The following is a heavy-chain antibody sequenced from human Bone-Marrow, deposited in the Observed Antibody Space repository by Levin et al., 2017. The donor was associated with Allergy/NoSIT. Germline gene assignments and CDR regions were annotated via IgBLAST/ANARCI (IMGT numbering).Heavy chain of an antibody. CDR2: IKSKTDGGTT. CDR3: TTDLSSWSIQYNWFDP. Sequence: NPGGSLRLSCAASGFTFSNAWMNWVRQAPGKGLEWVGRIKSKTDGGTTDYAAPVKGRFTISRDDSKNTLYLQMNSLKTEDTAVYYCTTDLSSWSIQYNWFDPWGQGTLVTVSS. D-gene: IGHD6-13*01. V-gene: IGHV3-15*07. J-gene: IGHJ5*02. CDR1: GFTFSNAW.